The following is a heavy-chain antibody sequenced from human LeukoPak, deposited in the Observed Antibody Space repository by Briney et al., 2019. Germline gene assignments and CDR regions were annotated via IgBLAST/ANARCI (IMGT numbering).Heavy chain of an antibody. D-gene: IGHD3-16*01. CDR3: ARGLKQTYYYYYMDV. Sequence: PSETLSLTCTVSGGSISGYYWSWIRQPPGKGLEWIGYIYYSGSTNYNPSLKSRVTISVDTSKNQFSLKLSSVTAADTAVYYCARGLKQTYYYYYMDVWGKGTTVTVSS. V-gene: IGHV4-59*01. J-gene: IGHJ6*03. CDR2: IYYSGST. CDR1: GGSISGYY.